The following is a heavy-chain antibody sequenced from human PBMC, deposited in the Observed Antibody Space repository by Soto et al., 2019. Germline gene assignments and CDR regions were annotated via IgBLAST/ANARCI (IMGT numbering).Heavy chain of an antibody. CDR2: INAGNGNT. Sequence: ASVKVSCKASGYTFTSYAMHWVRQAPGQRLEWMGWINAGNGNTKYSQKFQGRVTITRDTSASTAYMELSSLRSEDTAVYYCASVTIFGVVTDYWGQGTLVTVSS. V-gene: IGHV1-3*01. CDR3: ASVTIFGVVTDY. D-gene: IGHD3-3*01. J-gene: IGHJ4*02. CDR1: GYTFTSYA.